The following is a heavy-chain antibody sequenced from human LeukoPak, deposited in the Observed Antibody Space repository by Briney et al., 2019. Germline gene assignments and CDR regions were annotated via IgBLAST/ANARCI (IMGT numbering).Heavy chain of an antibody. J-gene: IGHJ4*02. CDR1: GGSFSGYY. CDR3: ARGNVLRLLEWYYFDY. V-gene: IGHV4-34*01. CDR2: INHSGST. D-gene: IGHD3-3*01. Sequence: SETLSLTCAVYGGSFSGYYWSWICQPPGKGLEWIGEINHSGSTNYNPSLKSRVTISVDTSKSQFSLRLSSVTAADTAVYYCARGNVLRLLEWYYFDYWGQGTLVTVSS.